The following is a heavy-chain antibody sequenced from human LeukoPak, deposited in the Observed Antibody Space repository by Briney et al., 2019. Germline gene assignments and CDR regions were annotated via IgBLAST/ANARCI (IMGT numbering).Heavy chain of an antibody. Sequence: PGGSLRLSCAASGFTFSSYSMNWVRQAPGKGLEWVSSISSSSSYIYYADSVKGRFTISRDNAKNSLYLQMNSLRAEDTAVYYCARGSKYGDYGEGNFDYWGQGTLVTVSS. D-gene: IGHD4-17*01. V-gene: IGHV3-21*01. CDR3: ARGSKYGDYGEGNFDY. CDR2: ISSSSSYI. CDR1: GFTFSSYS. J-gene: IGHJ4*02.